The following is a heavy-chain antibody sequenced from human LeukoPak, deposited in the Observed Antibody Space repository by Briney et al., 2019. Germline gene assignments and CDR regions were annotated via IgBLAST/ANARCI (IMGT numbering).Heavy chain of an antibody. J-gene: IGHJ3*02. CDR3: ARESSDCSSTSCHLREHAFTI. CDR1: GGTFISYA. CDR2: IIPTFDIA. Sequence: ASVTATFKCSGGTFISYANSWVRQPPGQGLEWMGMIIPTFDIANYAQKFQGRVRITADKSTRTAYMELSSLRSEDTAVYYCARESSDCSSTSCHLREHAFTIWGEGRTPTVS. V-gene: IGHV1-69*04. D-gene: IGHD2-2*01.